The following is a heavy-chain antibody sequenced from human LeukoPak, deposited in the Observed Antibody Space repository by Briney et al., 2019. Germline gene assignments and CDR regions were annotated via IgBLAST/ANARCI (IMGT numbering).Heavy chain of an antibody. CDR3: ARMIAAAGTRVGY. V-gene: IGHV4-38-2*02. D-gene: IGHD6-13*01. Sequence: SETLSLTCTVSGYSISSGYYWGWVRQPPGKGLEWIGSIFHSGSTYYNPSLKSRVTISVDTSKNQFSLKLSSVTAADTAVYYCARMIAAAGTRVGYWGQGTLVTVSS. J-gene: IGHJ4*02. CDR2: IFHSGST. CDR1: GYSISSGYY.